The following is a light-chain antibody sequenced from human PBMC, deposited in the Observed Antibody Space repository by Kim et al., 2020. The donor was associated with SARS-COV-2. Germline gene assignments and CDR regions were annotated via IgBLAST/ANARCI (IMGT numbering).Light chain of an antibody. CDR1: QSVSSSY. J-gene: IGKJ1*01. V-gene: IGKV3-20*01. CDR3: QQYGSWWT. Sequence: LSSGEIATLSCRASQSVSSSYLAWYQQKPGQAPRLLIYGASSRATGIPDRFSGSGSGTDFTLTISRLEPEDFAVYYCQQYGSWWTFGQGTKVDIK. CDR2: GAS.